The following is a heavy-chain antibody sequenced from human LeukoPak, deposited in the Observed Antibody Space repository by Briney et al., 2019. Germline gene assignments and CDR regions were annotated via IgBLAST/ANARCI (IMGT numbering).Heavy chain of an antibody. V-gene: IGHV1-18*01. CDR1: GYTFTSYG. Sequence: ASVKVSCKASGYTFTSYGISWVRQAPGQGLEWMGWISAYNGNTNYAQKLQGRVTMTTDTSTSTAYMELRSLRSEDTAVYYCATAFTIAAAGTDQGAFDIWGQGTMVTVSS. D-gene: IGHD6-13*01. CDR3: ATAFTIAAAGTDQGAFDI. J-gene: IGHJ3*02. CDR2: ISAYNGNT.